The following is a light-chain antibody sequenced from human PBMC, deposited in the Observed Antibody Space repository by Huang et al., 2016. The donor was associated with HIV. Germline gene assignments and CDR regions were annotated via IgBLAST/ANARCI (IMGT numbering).Light chain of an antibody. CDR2: KAS. J-gene: IGKJ1*01. CDR3: QQYNTYSSWT. V-gene: IGKV1-5*03. Sequence: DIQMTQSPSTLSASVGDRVTITCRASQSISSWLAWYQQKPGKAPKVLIYKASSLESGVQSRFSGSGAGTEFTLSISSLQPDDFATYYCQQYNTYSSWTFGQGTKVEIK. CDR1: QSISSW.